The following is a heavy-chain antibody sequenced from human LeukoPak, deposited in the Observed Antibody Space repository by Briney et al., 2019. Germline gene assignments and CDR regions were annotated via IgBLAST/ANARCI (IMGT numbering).Heavy chain of an antibody. D-gene: IGHD3-3*01. Sequence: ASVKVSCKASGYTFTSYDINWVRQATGQGLEWMGWMNPNSGNTGYAQKFQGRVTITRNTSISTAYTELSSLRSEDTAVYYCARTIFGVVTPNYYYYYMDVWGKGTTVTVSS. V-gene: IGHV1-8*03. CDR1: GYTFTSYD. CDR3: ARTIFGVVTPNYYYYYMDV. J-gene: IGHJ6*03. CDR2: MNPNSGNT.